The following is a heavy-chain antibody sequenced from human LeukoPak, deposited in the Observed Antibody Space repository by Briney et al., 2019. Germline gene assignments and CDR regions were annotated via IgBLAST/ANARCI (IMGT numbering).Heavy chain of an antibody. J-gene: IGHJ5*02. Sequence: SETLSLTCAVYGGSFSGYYWSWIRQPPGKGLEWIGEINHSGSTNYNPSLKSRVTISVDTSKNQLSLKLSSVTAADTAVYYCARGIVVVPAALSYNWFDPWGQGTLVTVSS. V-gene: IGHV4-34*01. CDR2: INHSGST. CDR3: ARGIVVVPAALSYNWFDP. CDR1: GGSFSGYY. D-gene: IGHD2-2*01.